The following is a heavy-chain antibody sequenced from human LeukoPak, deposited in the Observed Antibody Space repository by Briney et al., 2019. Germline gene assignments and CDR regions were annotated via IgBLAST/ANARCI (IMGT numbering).Heavy chain of an antibody. Sequence: ASVKVSCKASGYTFTGYYMHWVRQAPGQGLEWMGWINPNSGGTNYAQKLQGRVTMTTDTSTSTAYMELRSLRSDDTAVYYCARDFASGYCSSTSCYVDAFDIWGQGTMVTVSS. CDR3: ARDFASGYCSSTSCYVDAFDI. CDR2: INPNSGGT. CDR1: GYTFTGYY. J-gene: IGHJ3*02. D-gene: IGHD2-2*03. V-gene: IGHV1-2*02.